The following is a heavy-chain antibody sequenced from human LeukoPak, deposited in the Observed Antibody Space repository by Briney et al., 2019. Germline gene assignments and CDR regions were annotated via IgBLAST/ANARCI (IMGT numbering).Heavy chain of an antibody. V-gene: IGHV4-38-2*01. J-gene: IGHJ5*02. CDR1: GYSISSVYY. D-gene: IGHD2-2*01. CDR3: ARPNNCSSTSCYPWFDP. CDR2: IYQSGST. Sequence: SETLSLTCAVSGYSISSVYYWGWIRQPPGKGLGLIRSIYQSGSTYYNPSLKSRVTISVDTSKHQFSLKLKSVTDAHTAVYYCARPNNCSSTSCYPWFDPWGQGTLVTVSS.